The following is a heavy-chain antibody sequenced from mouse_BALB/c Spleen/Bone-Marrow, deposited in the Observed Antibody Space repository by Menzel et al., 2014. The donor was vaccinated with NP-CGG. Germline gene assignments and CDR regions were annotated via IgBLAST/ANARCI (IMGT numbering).Heavy chain of an antibody. CDR1: GYTFTEYI. CDR3: ARHEGGGYFDY. D-gene: IGHD1-1*02. CDR2: FKPRSGSI. Sequence: VQRVESGAGLVKPGASVTLSCKASGYTFTEYILHWVQQRSGQGLEWIGWFKPRSGSIKYNEKFKDKATLTADKSSSTVDMELSRLTSEDSAVYFCARHEGGGYFDYWGQGTTLTVSS. J-gene: IGHJ2*01. V-gene: IGHV1-62-2*01.